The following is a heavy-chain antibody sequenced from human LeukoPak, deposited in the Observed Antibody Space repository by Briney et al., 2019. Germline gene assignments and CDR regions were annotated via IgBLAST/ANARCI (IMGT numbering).Heavy chain of an antibody. CDR2: IYYSGST. CDR3: AGRLV. J-gene: IGHJ4*02. V-gene: IGHV4-39*02. Sequence: PSQTLSLTCTVSGGSISSSTYSWNWIRQPPGKGLEWIGSIYYSGSTYYNPSLKSRVTISVDTSKNHFSLRLTSVTAADTAVYFCAGRLVWGQGTLVTVSS. CDR1: GGSISSSTYS. D-gene: IGHD4-11*01.